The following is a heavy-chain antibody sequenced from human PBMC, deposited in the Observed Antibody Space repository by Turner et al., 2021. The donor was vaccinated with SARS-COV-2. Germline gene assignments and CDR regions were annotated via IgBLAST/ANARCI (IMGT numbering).Heavy chain of an antibody. D-gene: IGHD2-21*01. Sequence: QVLLVESGPGLVKPAETVSPTGTVSGVCISSYYWSWIRQPAGKGLEWIGRIYTSGSTNYNPSLKSRVTMSVDTSKNQSSLKLSSVTAADTTVYYCARKVIALPHNWFDPWGQGTPVTVSS. V-gene: IGHV4-4*07. CDR3: ARKVIALPHNWFDP. CDR2: IYTSGST. CDR1: GVCISSYY. J-gene: IGHJ5*02.